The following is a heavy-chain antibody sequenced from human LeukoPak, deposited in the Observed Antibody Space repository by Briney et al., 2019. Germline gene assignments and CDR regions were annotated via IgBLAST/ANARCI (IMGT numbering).Heavy chain of an antibody. J-gene: IGHJ5*02. D-gene: IGHD3-22*01. CDR2: IYYSGST. CDR3: AREVDYYDSSGPGPGHWFDP. V-gene: IGHV4-39*02. Sequence: SETLSLTCTVSGGSISSSSYYWGWIRQPPGKGLEWIGSIYYSGSTYYNPSLKSRVTIYVDTSKNQFSLKLSSVTAADTAVYYCAREVDYYDSSGPGPGHWFDPWGQGTLVTVSS. CDR1: GGSISSSSYY.